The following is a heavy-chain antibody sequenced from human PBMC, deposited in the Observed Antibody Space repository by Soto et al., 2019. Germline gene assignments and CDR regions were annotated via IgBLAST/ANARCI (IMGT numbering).Heavy chain of an antibody. J-gene: IGHJ4*02. CDR3: ARHSFLGRDDDY. CDR2: IYYSGST. Sequence: KPSETLSLTCTVSGGSISSSSYYWGWIRQPPGKGLEWIGSIYYSGSTYYNPSLKSRVTISVDTSKNQFSLKLSSVTAADTAVYYCARHSFLGRDDDYWGQGTLVTVSS. V-gene: IGHV4-39*01. CDR1: GGSISSSSYY. D-gene: IGHD2-15*01.